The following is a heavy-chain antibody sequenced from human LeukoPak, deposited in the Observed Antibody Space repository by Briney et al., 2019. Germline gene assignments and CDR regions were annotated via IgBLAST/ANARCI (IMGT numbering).Heavy chain of an antibody. J-gene: IGHJ4*02. CDR3: ARGYCSSTSCAFDY. D-gene: IGHD2-2*01. CDR2: ISSSSSTI. V-gene: IGHV3-48*02. Sequence: QPGVPLRLSCAASGFTFSSYSMNWVRQAPGKGLEWVSYISSSSSTIYYADSVKGRFTISRDTAKNSLYLQMDSLRDEDTAVYYCARGYCSSTSCAFDYWGQGTLVTVSS. CDR1: GFTFSSYS.